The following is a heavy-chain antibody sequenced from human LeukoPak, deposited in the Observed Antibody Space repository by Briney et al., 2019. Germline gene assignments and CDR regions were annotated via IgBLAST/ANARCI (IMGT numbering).Heavy chain of an antibody. CDR1: GGTFSSYA. CDR2: IIPIFGTA. J-gene: IGHJ3*02. V-gene: IGHV1-69*13. D-gene: IGHD2-15*01. CDR3: AGDIVVVVAATGLSAFDI. Sequence: SVKVSCKASGGTFSSYAISWVRQAPGQGLEWMGGIIPIFGTANYAQKFQGRVTITADESTSTAYRELSSLRSEDTAVYYCAGDIVVVVAATGLSAFDIWGQGTMVTVSS.